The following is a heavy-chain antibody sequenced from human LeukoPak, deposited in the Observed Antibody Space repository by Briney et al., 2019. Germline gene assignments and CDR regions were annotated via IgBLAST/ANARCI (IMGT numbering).Heavy chain of an antibody. CDR2: INSDGINT. CDR3: VRDGKYYYGSGSFDF. CDR1: SFTFSNYW. Sequence: GGSLRLSCAASSFTFSNYWMHWVRQAPGKGLVWVSRINSDGINTDYADSVKGRFTISRDNAKKTLYLQMSSLRAEDTAVYYCVRDGKYYYGSGSFDFWGQGTLVTVSS. D-gene: IGHD3-10*01. V-gene: IGHV3-74*01. J-gene: IGHJ4*02.